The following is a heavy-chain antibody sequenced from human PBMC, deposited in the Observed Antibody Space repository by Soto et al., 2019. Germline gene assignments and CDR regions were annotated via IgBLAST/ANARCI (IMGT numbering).Heavy chain of an antibody. D-gene: IGHD3-10*01. J-gene: IGHJ5*02. CDR3: ARDRGFGESAYNWFDP. CDR2: IYTSGST. V-gene: IGHV4-4*07. Sequence: KTSETLSLTCTVSGGSISSYYWSWIRQPAGKGLEWIGRIYTSGSTNYNPSLKSRVTISVDTSKNQFSLKLSSVTAADAAVYYCARDRGFGESAYNWFDPWGQGTLVTVSS. CDR1: GGSISSYY.